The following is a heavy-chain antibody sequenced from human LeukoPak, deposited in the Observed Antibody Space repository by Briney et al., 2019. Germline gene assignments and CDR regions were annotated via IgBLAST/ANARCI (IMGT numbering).Heavy chain of an antibody. Sequence: SVKVSFTASGGTFSSYAISWVRQAPGQGLEWMGGIIPIFGTANYAQKFQGRVTITADEPTSTAYMELSSLRSEDTAVYYCARGEFSTVTSEYYFDYWGQGTLVTVSS. CDR1: GGTFSSYA. J-gene: IGHJ4*02. CDR3: ARGEFSTVTSEYYFDY. CDR2: IIPIFGTA. D-gene: IGHD4-17*01. V-gene: IGHV1-69*01.